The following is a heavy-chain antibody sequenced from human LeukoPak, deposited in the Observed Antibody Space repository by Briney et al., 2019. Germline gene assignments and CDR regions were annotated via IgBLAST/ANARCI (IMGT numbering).Heavy chain of an antibody. CDR2: IYYSGST. CDR3: ARITASGYSYGFDS. J-gene: IGHJ4*02. Sequence: SETLSLTCTVSGGSISSSSYYWGWIRQPPGKGLEWIGSIYYSGSTYYNPSLKSRVTISVDTSKNQFSLKLSSVTAADTAVYYCARITASGYSYGFDSWGQGTLVTVSS. CDR1: GGSISSSSYY. D-gene: IGHD5-18*01. V-gene: IGHV4-39*07.